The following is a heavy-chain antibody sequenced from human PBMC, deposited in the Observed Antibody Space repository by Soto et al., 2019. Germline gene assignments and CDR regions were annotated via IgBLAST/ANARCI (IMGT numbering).Heavy chain of an antibody. V-gene: IGHV3-73*01. CDR2: IRSKANSYAT. J-gene: IGHJ3*02. CDR1: GFTFSGSA. Sequence: GSLRLSCAASGFTFSGSAMHWVRQASGKGLEWVGRIRSKANSYATAYAASVKGRFTISRDDSKNTAYLQMNSLKTEDTAVYYCTQWEPGSAFDIWGQGTMVTVSS. D-gene: IGHD1-26*01. CDR3: TQWEPGSAFDI.